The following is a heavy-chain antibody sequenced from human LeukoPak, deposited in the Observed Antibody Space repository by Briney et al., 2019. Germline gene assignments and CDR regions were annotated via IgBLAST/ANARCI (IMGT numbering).Heavy chain of an antibody. J-gene: IGHJ4*02. D-gene: IGHD6-6*01. CDR1: GGSISSYY. Sequence: SETLSLTCTVSGGSISSYYWSWIRQPPGKGLEWIGYIYYSGSTYYNPSLKSRATISVDRSKNQFSLKLSSVTAADTAVYYCARGFYSSSSYYFDYWGQGTLVTVSS. CDR2: IYYSGST. CDR3: ARGFYSSSSYYFDY. V-gene: IGHV4-59*12.